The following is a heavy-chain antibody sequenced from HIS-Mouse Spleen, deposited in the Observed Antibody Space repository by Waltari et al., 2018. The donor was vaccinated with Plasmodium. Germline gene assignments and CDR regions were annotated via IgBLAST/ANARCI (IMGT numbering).Heavy chain of an antibody. D-gene: IGHD5-12*01. CDR3: ARDRRGYWYFDL. J-gene: IGHJ2*01. CDR1: GFPFSSYW. V-gene: IGHV3-7*01. Sequence: EVQLVESGGGLVQPGGSLRLSCAAFGFPFSSYWMSWVRQAPGKGLEWVANIKQDGSEKYYVDSVKGRFTISRDNAKNSLYLQMNSLRAEDTAVYYCARDRRGYWYFDLWGRGTLVTVSS. CDR2: IKQDGSEK.